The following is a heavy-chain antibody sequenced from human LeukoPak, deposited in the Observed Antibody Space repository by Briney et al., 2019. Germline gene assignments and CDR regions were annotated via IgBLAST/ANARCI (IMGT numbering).Heavy chain of an antibody. CDR2: ISFDGSNK. CDR3: ARHPLDSSGTGWYFDL. V-gene: IGHV3-30*03. CDR1: GFTFSSFG. D-gene: IGHD3-22*01. J-gene: IGHJ2*01. Sequence: GGSLRLSCAASGFTFSSFGMHWVRQAPGKGLEWVAIISFDGSNKYYAESVKGRFTISRDNSKNTLYLQMNSLRAEDTAVYYCARHPLDSSGTGWYFDLWGRGTLVTVSS.